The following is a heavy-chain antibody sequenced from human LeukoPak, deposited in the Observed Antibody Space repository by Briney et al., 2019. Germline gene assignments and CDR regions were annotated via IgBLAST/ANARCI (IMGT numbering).Heavy chain of an antibody. V-gene: IGHV3-64*01. CDR3: ARGESEYSSSAGDY. CDR1: GFTSSSYA. Sequence: GGSLRLSCAASGFTSSSYAMHWVRQVPRKGLEYVSAIRSNGGYTYYANSVKGRFTISRDNSKNPLYLQMGSLRGEDMAVYDCARGESEYSSSAGDYWGQGTLVTVSS. CDR2: IRSNGGYT. J-gene: IGHJ4*02. D-gene: IGHD6-6*01.